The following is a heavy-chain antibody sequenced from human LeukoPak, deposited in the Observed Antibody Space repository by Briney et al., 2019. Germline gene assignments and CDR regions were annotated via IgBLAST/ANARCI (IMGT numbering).Heavy chain of an antibody. V-gene: IGHV1-18*01. CDR1: GYTFTNYG. D-gene: IGHD5-24*01. CDR2: ISAYNGNT. CDR3: ARDGYTTEDFDY. J-gene: IGHJ4*02. Sequence: ASVRVSCKASGYTFTNYGITWVRQAPGQGLEWMGWISAYNGNTNYAQKLQGRVTMTTDTSTSTAYMELRSLRSDDTAVYYCARDGYTTEDFDYWGQGTLVTVSS.